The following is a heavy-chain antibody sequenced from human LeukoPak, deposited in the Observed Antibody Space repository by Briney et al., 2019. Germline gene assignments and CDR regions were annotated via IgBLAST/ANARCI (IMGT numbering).Heavy chain of an antibody. CDR3: ARAGIAAAGTRYWGYHNWFDP. J-gene: IGHJ5*02. V-gene: IGHV1-18*01. CDR1: GYTFSIYG. CDR2: ISAYNGNT. D-gene: IGHD6-13*01. Sequence: ASVRVSCKASGYTFSIYGISWVRQAPGQGLEWMGWISAYNGNTNYAQKLQGRVTMTTDTSTSTAYMELRSLRSDGTAVYYCARAGIAAAGTRYWGYHNWFDPWGQGTLVTVSS.